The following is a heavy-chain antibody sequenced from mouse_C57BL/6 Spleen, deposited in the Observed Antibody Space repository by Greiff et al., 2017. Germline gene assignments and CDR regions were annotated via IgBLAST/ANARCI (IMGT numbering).Heavy chain of an antibody. CDR2: ISDGGSYT. J-gene: IGHJ2*01. CDR3: ARDGDYYGSSYGY. Sequence: EVKLMESGGGLVKPGGSLKLSCAASGFTFSSYAMSWVRQTPEKRLEWVATISDGGSYTYYPDNVTGRFTISRDNAKNNLYLQMSHLKSEDTAMYYCARDGDYYGSSYGYWGQGTTLTVSS. D-gene: IGHD1-1*01. CDR1: GFTFSSYA. V-gene: IGHV5-4*01.